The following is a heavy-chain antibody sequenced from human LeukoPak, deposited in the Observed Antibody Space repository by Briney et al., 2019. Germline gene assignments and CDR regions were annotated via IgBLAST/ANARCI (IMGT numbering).Heavy chain of an antibody. Sequence: SQTLSLTCAISGDSVSNKNTAWNWIRQSPSRGLEWLGRTYYRSKWHNTYAASVKSRITINPDTSKNQFSLQLNSVTPEDTAVYFCARLKDWYDNGSDKWFDPWGQGTLVTVSS. CDR2: TYYRSKWHN. D-gene: IGHD3/OR15-3a*01. V-gene: IGHV6-1*01. CDR3: ARLKDWYDNGSDKWFDP. J-gene: IGHJ5*02. CDR1: GDSVSNKNTA.